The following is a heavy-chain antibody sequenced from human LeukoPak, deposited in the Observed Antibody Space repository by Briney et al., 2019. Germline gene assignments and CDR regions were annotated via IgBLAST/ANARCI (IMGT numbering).Heavy chain of an antibody. CDR1: GGSISSYY. D-gene: IGHD3-22*01. V-gene: IGHV4-59*01. CDR3: ARDSRRDSSGYSIDY. Sequence: PSETLSLTCTVSGGSISSYYWSWIRQPPGKGLEWIGYIYYSGSTNYNPSLKSRVTISVDTSKNQFSLKLSSVTAADTAVYYCARDSRRDSSGYSIDYWGQGTLVTASS. J-gene: IGHJ4*02. CDR2: IYYSGST.